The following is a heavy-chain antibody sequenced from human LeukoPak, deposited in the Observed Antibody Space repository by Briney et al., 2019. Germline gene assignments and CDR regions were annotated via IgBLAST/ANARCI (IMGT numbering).Heavy chain of an antibody. Sequence: SETLSLTCAVSGGSLNSYYWSWIRQPPGKGLEWIGYTYYSGNPNYNPSLKSRVTISVDTSKNQFSLKLSSVTAADTAVYYCARAKYLNWFDPWGQGTLVTVSS. J-gene: IGHJ5*02. D-gene: IGHD2-2*02. CDR1: GGSLNSYY. CDR2: TYYSGNP. V-gene: IGHV4-59*01. CDR3: ARAKYLNWFDP.